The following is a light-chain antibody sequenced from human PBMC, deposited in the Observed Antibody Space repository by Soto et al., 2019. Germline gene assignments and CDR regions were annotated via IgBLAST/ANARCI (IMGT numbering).Light chain of an antibody. CDR2: GTS. CDR3: QQLYSYPIT. CDR1: QGISTY. J-gene: IGKJ5*01. Sequence: DIQLTQSPSFLSASVGDRVTITCRATQGISTYLAWYQQKPGKAPNLLIYGTSTLQSGVPSRFSGSGSGTEFTLTISSLQPEECATYYCQQLYSYPITFGQGTRLEI. V-gene: IGKV1-9*01.